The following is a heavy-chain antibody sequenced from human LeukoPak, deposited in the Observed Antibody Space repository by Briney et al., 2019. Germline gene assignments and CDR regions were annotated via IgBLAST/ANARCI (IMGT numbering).Heavy chain of an antibody. J-gene: IGHJ4*02. V-gene: IGHV3-11*06. Sequence: GGSLRLSCAASGFTFSDYYTSWIRQAPAKGLGCVLYISISSSYTNYADSVKGRFTISRDNAKNSLYLQMNSLRAEDTAVYYCARGGIAVAGQPSDYWGQGTLVTVSS. CDR3: ARGGIAVAGQPSDY. CDR2: ISISSSYT. D-gene: IGHD6-19*01. CDR1: GFTFSDYY.